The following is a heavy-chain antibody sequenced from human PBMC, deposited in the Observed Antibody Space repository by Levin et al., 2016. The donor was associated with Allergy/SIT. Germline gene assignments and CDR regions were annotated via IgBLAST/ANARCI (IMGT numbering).Heavy chain of an antibody. CDR2: ISGSGGST. Sequence: WIRQPPGKGLEWVSAISGSGGSTYYADSVKGRFTISRDNSKNTLYLQMNSLRAEDTAVYYCAKVNVDNYYYYYYGMDVWGQGTTVTVSS. CDR3: AKVNVDNYYYYYYGMDV. D-gene: IGHD5-12*01. J-gene: IGHJ6*02. V-gene: IGHV3-23*01.